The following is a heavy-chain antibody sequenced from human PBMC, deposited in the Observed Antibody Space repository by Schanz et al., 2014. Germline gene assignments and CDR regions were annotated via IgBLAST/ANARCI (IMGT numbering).Heavy chain of an antibody. V-gene: IGHV1-18*01. J-gene: IGHJ4*02. Sequence: QVQVVQSGAEVKKPGASVKVSCKASGYTFTSYGISWVRQAPGQGLEWMGRIIPIAGITNYAQRFQGRVTITADKSSDTADRELSSVRTEDTAVYYGARDQYPYTNASGVRDFDYWGQGTMXTVSS. D-gene: IGHD2-2*01. CDR1: GYTFTSYG. CDR3: ARDQYPYTNASGVRDFDY. CDR2: IIPIAGIT.